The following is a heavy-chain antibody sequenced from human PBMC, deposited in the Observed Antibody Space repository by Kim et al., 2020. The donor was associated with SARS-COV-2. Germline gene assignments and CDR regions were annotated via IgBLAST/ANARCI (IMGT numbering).Heavy chain of an antibody. V-gene: IGHV1-2*06. CDR3: IGHDGDA. CDR2: INPYSGVT. Sequence: ASVKVSCKASGYRFTVYYIHWVRQAPGQGLEWMGRINPYSGVTDYAQKFQGRVTMTRDTSNSTAYLDLTRLRSDDTAVYYCIGHDGDALGQGTLVTVPS. J-gene: IGHJ5*02. CDR1: GYRFTVYY. D-gene: IGHD5-12*01.